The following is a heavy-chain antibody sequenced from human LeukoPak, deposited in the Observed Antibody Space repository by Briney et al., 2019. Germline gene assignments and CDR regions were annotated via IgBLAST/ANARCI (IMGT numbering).Heavy chain of an antibody. V-gene: IGHV3-43*02. CDR3: AKDPSYYDSSGYLDY. CDR2: ISGDGGST. Sequence: GGSLRLSCAASGFTFDDYAMHWVRQAPGEGGEGVSLISGDGGSTYYADSVKGRFTISRDNSKNSLYLQMDSLRTEDTALYYCAKDPSYYDSSGYLDYWGQGTLVTVSS. D-gene: IGHD3-22*01. CDR1: GFTFDDYA. J-gene: IGHJ4*02.